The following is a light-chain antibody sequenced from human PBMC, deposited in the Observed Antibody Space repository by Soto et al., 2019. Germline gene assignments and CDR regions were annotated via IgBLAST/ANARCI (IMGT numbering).Light chain of an antibody. V-gene: IGKV3-20*01. CDR2: GAS. CDR1: QSVSSTY. J-gene: IGKJ1*01. CDR3: QQYGSSPRT. Sequence: EIVLTQSPVTLSLSPGERATLSCRASQSVSSTYLAWYQQKPGQAPRLLIYGASSRATGIPDRFSGSGSGTDFTLTISRLEPDDFAVYYCQQYGSSPRTFGQGTKVEIK.